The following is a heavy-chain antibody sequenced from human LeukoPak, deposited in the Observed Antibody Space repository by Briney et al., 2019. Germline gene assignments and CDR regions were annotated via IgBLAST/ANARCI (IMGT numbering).Heavy chain of an antibody. CDR2: VFQSGTT. CDR3: ARQPYGGDNSCFDF. CDR1: GYSISSGYY. D-gene: IGHD5-24*01. J-gene: IGHJ4*02. Sequence: SETLSLTGTVSGYSISSGYYWGWVRQPPGKGLEWIGGVFQSGTTYYNPALQSRVTISMDKSKNQLSLKLNALTAADTAVYYCARQPYGGDNSCFDFWGQGTLVTVSS. V-gene: IGHV4-38-2*02.